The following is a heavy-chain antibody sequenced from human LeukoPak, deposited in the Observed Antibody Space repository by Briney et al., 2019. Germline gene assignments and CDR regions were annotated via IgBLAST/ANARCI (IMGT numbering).Heavy chain of an antibody. J-gene: IGHJ4*02. D-gene: IGHD3-10*01. V-gene: IGHV3-53*01. Sequence: GGSLRLSCAASGFTVSSNYMNWVRQAPGKGLEWVSVIYSGGSTYYADSVKGRFTISRDNYKNTLYLQMNGLRAEDTAVYYCARDSSYNYGSGSYYYFDSWGQGTLVTVSS. CDR1: GFTVSSNY. CDR3: ARDSSYNYGSGSYYYFDS. CDR2: IYSGGST.